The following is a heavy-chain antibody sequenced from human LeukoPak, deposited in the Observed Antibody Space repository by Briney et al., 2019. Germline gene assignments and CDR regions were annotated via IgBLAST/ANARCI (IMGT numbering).Heavy chain of an antibody. V-gene: IGHV3-21*01. Sequence: GGSLRLSCAASGFTFSSYSMNWVRQAPGKGLEWVSSISSSSSYIYYADSVKGRFTISRDNAKNSLYLQMNSLRAEDTAVYYCARSKMATITADYWGQGTLVTVSS. CDR1: GFTFSSYS. J-gene: IGHJ4*02. CDR2: ISSSSSYI. CDR3: ARSKMATITADY. D-gene: IGHD5-24*01.